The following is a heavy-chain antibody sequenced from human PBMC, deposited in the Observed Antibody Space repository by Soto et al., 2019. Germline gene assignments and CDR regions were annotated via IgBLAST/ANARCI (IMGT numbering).Heavy chain of an antibody. CDR3: ASISPSRVRYFVARLPYSFDV. V-gene: IGHV4-34*01. D-gene: IGHD3-9*01. CDR2: INNSGST. CDR1: GGSLSGYY. Sequence: PSETLSLTCAVYGGSLSGYYWSWIRQPPGKGLEWVGEINNSGSTNYNPSLKSRFTMSAVTSTNHYSQNLRSVTTADLAAYYCASISPSRVRYFVARLPYSFDVWGQGTTVTVSS. J-gene: IGHJ6*02.